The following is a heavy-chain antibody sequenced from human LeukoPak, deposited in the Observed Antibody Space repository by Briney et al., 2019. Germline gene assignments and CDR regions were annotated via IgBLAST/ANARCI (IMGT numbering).Heavy chain of an antibody. CDR1: GLSVSSNF. CDR2: ISSSGSAT. Sequence: GGSLRLSCAATGLSVSSNFMNWVRQAPGKGLEWVSYISSSGSATYYADSVKGRFTISRDNAKISLYLQMNSLRAEDTAVYYCARTPGPVGGMDVWGKGTTVTVSS. D-gene: IGHD3-16*01. CDR3: ARTPGPVGGMDV. J-gene: IGHJ6*03. V-gene: IGHV3-48*01.